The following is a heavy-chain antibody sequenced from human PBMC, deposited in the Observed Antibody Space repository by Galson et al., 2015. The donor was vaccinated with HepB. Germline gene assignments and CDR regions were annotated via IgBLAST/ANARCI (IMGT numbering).Heavy chain of an antibody. CDR2: IWYDGSNK. CDR3: ARWGSSWLAPFDY. D-gene: IGHD6-13*01. J-gene: IGHJ4*02. CDR1: GFTFSSYG. V-gene: IGHV3-33*08. Sequence: SLRLSCAASGFTFSSYGMHWVRQAPGKGLEWVAVIWYDGSNKYYADSVKGRFTISRDNSKNTLYLQMNSLRAEDTAVYYCARWGSSWLAPFDYWGQGTLVTVSS.